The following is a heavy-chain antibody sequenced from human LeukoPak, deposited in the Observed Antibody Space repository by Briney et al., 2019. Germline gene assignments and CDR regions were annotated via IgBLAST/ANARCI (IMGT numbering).Heavy chain of an antibody. Sequence: GGSLRLSCAVSGFTFSNYAMSWVRQAPGKGLEWVSGISGSGGSTYYADSVKGRFTISRDNSKNTLYLQMNSLRAEDTAVYYCATLIDSSGWEPPDYWGQGTLVTVSS. V-gene: IGHV3-23*01. CDR2: ISGSGGST. J-gene: IGHJ4*02. CDR1: GFTFSNYA. CDR3: ATLIDSSGWEPPDY. D-gene: IGHD6-19*01.